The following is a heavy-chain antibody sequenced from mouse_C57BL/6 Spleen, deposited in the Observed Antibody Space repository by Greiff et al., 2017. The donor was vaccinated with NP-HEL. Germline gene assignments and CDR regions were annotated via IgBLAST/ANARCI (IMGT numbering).Heavy chain of an antibody. J-gene: IGHJ2*01. CDR3: ARGCYYFDY. V-gene: IGHV1-55*01. Sequence: QVQLQQSGAELVKPGASVKMSCKASGYTFTSYWITWVKQRPGQGLEWIGDIYPGSGSTNYNEKFKSKATLTVDKSSSTAYMQLSSLTSEDSAVYSCARGCYYFDYWGKGTTLTVSS. D-gene: IGHD6-1*01. CDR2: IYPGSGST. CDR1: GYTFTSYW.